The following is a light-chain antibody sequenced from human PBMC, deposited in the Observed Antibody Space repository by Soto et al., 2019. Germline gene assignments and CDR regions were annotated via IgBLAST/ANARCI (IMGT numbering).Light chain of an antibody. J-gene: IGKJ1*01. Sequence: IQMTPSPSTLSASVGDRVTITCRASQSISSWLAWYQQKPGKAPKLLIYKASSLESGVPSRFSGSGSGTEFTLTISSLQPDDFATYYCQQYNSYSWTFGQGT. CDR1: QSISSW. CDR2: KAS. V-gene: IGKV1-5*03. CDR3: QQYNSYSWT.